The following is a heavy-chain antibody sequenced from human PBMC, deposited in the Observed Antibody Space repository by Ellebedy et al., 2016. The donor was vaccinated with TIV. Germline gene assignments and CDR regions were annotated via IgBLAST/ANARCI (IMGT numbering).Heavy chain of an antibody. CDR3: ARAHYGSGSYSHFDY. D-gene: IGHD3-10*01. CDR1: GYTFTSYG. V-gene: IGHV1-46*01. J-gene: IGHJ4*02. Sequence: AASVKVSCKASGYTFTSYGISWVRQAPGQGLEWMGIINPSGGSTSYAQKLQGRFTMTRDTSTSTVYMELSSLRSEDTAVYYCARAHYGSGSYSHFDYWGQGTLVTVSS. CDR2: INPSGGST.